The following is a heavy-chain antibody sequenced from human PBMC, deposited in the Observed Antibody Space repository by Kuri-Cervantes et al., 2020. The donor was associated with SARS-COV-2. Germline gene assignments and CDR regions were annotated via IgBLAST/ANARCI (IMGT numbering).Heavy chain of an antibody. V-gene: IGHV3-23*01. CDR1: GFTVSSNY. CDR3: ARDSLSGWPDD. CDR2: ISGSGGST. Sequence: GESLKISCAASGFTVSSNYMSWVRQAPGKGLEWVSAISGSGGSTYYADSVKGRFTISRDNSKNTLYLQMNSLRAEDTAVYYCARDSLSGWPDDWGQGTLVTVSS. D-gene: IGHD6-19*01. J-gene: IGHJ4*02.